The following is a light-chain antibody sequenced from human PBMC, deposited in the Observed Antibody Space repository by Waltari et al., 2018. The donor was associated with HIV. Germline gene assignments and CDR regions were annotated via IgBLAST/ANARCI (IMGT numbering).Light chain of an antibody. J-gene: IGKJ4*01. V-gene: IGKV3-11*01. Sequence: EIVLTQSPATLSLSPGERATLSSRASQSVNNYLAWYQQKPGQAPRLLIYDASNRATGIPARFSGSGSGTDFTLTISSREPEDFAVYYCQQRSNWPPLTFGGGTKVEIK. CDR2: DAS. CDR1: QSVNNY. CDR3: QQRSNWPPLT.